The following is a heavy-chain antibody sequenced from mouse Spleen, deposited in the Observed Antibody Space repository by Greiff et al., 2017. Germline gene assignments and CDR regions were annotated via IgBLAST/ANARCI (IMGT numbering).Heavy chain of an antibody. Sequence: VKLQESGAELVRPGASVKLSCTASGFNIKDDYINWVKQRPGQGLEWIARIYPGSGNTYYNEKFKGKATLTAEKSSSTAYMQLSSLTSEDSAVYFCARSGDGYYSYWYFDVWGAGTTVTVSS. V-gene: IGHV1-76*01. CDR1: GFNIKDDY. D-gene: IGHD2-3*01. CDR2: IYPGSGNT. J-gene: IGHJ1*01. CDR3: ARSGDGYYSYWYFDV.